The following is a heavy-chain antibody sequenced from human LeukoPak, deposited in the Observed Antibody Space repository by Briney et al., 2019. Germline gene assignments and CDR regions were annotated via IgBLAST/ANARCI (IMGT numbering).Heavy chain of an antibody. CDR2: INPNSGGT. J-gene: IGHJ6*02. CDR1: GYTFTGYY. CDR3: AREGDIVATLGYYYGMDV. Sequence: GASVKVSCKASGYTFTGYYMHCVRQAPGQGLEWMGWINPNSGGTNYAQKFQGRVTMTRDTSISTAYMELSRLRSDDTAVYYCAREGDIVATLGYYYGMDVWGQGTTVTVSS. D-gene: IGHD5-12*01. V-gene: IGHV1-2*02.